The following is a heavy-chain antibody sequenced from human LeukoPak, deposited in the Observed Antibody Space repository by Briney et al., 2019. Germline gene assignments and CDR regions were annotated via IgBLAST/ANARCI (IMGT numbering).Heavy chain of an antibody. D-gene: IGHD1-26*01. CDR3: ARQPSSYSPLDY. J-gene: IGHJ4*02. V-gene: IGHV5-10-1*01. CDR1: GYIFTSYW. CDR2: IDPSDSYT. Sequence: GESLKISCKGSGYIFTSYWISWVRQMPGKGLEWMGRIDPSDSYTNYSPSFQGHVTISADKSISTAYLQWSSLKASDTAMYYCARQPSSYSPLDYWGQGTLVTVSS.